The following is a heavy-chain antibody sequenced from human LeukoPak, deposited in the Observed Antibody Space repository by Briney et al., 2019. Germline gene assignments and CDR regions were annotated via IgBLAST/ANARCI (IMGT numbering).Heavy chain of an antibody. CDR2: INPNSGGT. D-gene: IGHD3-22*01. CDR1: GYTFTGYY. V-gene: IGHV1-2*06. CDR3: ARNFLDYYDSSGDY. Sequence: ASVKVSCKASGYTFTGYYMHWVRQAPGQGLEWMGRINPNSGGTNYAQKFQGRVTMTRDTSINTAYMELSRLRSDDTAVYYCARNFLDYYDSSGDYWGQGTLVTVSS. J-gene: IGHJ4*02.